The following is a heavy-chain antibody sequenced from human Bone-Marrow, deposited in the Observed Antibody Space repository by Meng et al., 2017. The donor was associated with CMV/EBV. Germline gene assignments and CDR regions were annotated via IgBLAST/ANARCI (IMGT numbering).Heavy chain of an antibody. CDR1: GFTLSDYY. CDR2: IRYDGSNK. D-gene: IGHD3-10*01. V-gene: IGHV3-30*02. CDR3: AKVPYGSGADDY. J-gene: IGHJ4*02. Sequence: GESLKISCAASGFTLSDYYMSWIRQAPGKGLEWVAFIRYDGSNKYYADSVKGRFTISRDNSKNTLYLQMNSLRAEGTAVYYCAKVPYGSGADDYWGQGTLVTVSS.